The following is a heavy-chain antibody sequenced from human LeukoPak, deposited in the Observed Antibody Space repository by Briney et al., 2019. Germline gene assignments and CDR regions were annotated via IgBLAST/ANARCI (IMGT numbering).Heavy chain of an antibody. Sequence: PGGSLRLSCAASGFTFSSYAMSWVRQAPGKGLEWVSSISGSSGTTYYADSVKGRFTISRDNAKNSLYLQMNSLRAEDTAVYYCANHLACGSTSCPPFDSWGQGTLVTVSS. V-gene: IGHV3-23*01. D-gene: IGHD2-2*01. CDR2: ISGSSGTT. CDR1: GFTFSSYA. CDR3: ANHLACGSTSCPPFDS. J-gene: IGHJ4*02.